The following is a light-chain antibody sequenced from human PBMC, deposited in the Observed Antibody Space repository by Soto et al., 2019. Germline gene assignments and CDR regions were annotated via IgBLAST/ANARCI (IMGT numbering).Light chain of an antibody. CDR2: EGG. CDR1: SSDVGCYNL. Sequence: QSALTQPASVSGSPGQSITISCTGTSSDVGCYNLVSWYQQHPGKAPKLMIYEGGKRPSGVSDRFSGSKSGNTASLTISGLQAEDEADYYCCTYAGGTTGVFGGGTKLTVL. V-gene: IGLV2-23*01. J-gene: IGLJ3*02. CDR3: CTYAGGTTGV.